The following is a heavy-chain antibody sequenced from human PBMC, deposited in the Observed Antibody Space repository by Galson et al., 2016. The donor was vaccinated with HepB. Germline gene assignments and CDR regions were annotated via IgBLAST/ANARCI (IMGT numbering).Heavy chain of an antibody. CDR3: TRGYYYISSGYHYVFDF. CDR1: GFSFSSYW. V-gene: IGHV3-7*05. J-gene: IGHJ4*02. CDR2: IKQDGSEK. D-gene: IGHD3-22*01. Sequence: SLRLSCAASGFSFSSYWMGWVRQAPGQGLEWVANIKQDGSEKFYVDSVKGRFTISSDNAKKSLWLQMNSLRAEDTAVHYCTRGYYYISSGYHYVFDFWGQGTLVTVSS.